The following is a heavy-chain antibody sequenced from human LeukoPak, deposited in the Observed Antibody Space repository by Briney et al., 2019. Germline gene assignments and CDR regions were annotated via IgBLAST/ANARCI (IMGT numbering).Heavy chain of an antibody. Sequence: PGGSLRLSCAASGFTFSSFGMSWVRQAPGKGLEWVSAISGSGVSTYYADSVKGRFTISRDNSKNTLYLQMNSLRAEDTAVYYCARGPWQLVHYYYYYYMDVWGKGTTVTVSS. D-gene: IGHD6-6*01. V-gene: IGHV3-23*01. CDR1: GFTFSSFG. CDR3: ARGPWQLVHYYYYYYMDV. J-gene: IGHJ6*03. CDR2: ISGSGVST.